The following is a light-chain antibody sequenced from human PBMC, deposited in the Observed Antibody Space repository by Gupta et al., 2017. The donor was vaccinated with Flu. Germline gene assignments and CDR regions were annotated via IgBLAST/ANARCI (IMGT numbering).Light chain of an antibody. V-gene: IGLV2-23*01. J-gene: IGLJ1*01. Sequence: SALTQPASVSGSPGQSITISCTGTSSDVGSYNLVSWYQQHPGKAPKLMIYEGSKRPSGVSNRFSGSKSGNTAPLTISGLQAEDEADYYCCSWTGSSTYVFGTGTKVTVL. CDR1: SSDVGSYNL. CDR2: EGS. CDR3: CSWTGSSTYV.